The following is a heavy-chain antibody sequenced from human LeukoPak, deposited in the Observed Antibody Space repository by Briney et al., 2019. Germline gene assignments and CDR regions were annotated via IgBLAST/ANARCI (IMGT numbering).Heavy chain of an antibody. J-gene: IGHJ1*01. CDR3: ARRRYYDGSGYLE. V-gene: IGHV4-39*01. D-gene: IGHD3-22*01. Sequence: SETLSLTCSVSGDSVSRSDSYWDWIRQPPGKGLQWIGTIYYSGGTYYSPSLKSRVTMSVDTSNNQFSLNLWSVTAADTAVYYCARRRYYDGSGYLEWGQGTLLSVSS. CDR1: GDSVSRSDSY. CDR2: IYYSGGT.